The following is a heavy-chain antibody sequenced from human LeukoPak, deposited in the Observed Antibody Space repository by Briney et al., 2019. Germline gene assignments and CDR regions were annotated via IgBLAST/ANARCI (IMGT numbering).Heavy chain of an antibody. CDR2: IRYDGSNK. J-gene: IGHJ4*02. Sequence: PVGSLRLSCAASGFTFSSYSMNWVRQAPGKGLEWVAFIRYDGSNKYYADSVKGRFTISRDNSKNTLYLQMNSLRAEDTAVYYCAKDLKPYCSSTSCYSGQWDYWGQGTLVTVPS. V-gene: IGHV3-30*02. CDR3: AKDLKPYCSSTSCYSGQWDY. D-gene: IGHD2-2*02. CDR1: GFTFSSYS.